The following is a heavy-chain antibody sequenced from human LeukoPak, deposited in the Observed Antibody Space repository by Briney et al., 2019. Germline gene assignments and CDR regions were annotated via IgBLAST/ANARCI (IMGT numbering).Heavy chain of an antibody. CDR1: GYSFASYW. CDR2: IYPGDSDN. D-gene: IGHD2-2*01. J-gene: IGHJ5*02. V-gene: IGHV5-51*01. Sequence: GESLKFSGKGSGYSFASYWIAWVRQMPGKGLEWMGIIYPGDSDNRYSPYFQGQITIYDDKSISTAYLQWSRLKASDTSIYYCARQWGDCSSTSCYSASWGQGTLVTVSS. CDR3: ARQWGDCSSTSCYSAS.